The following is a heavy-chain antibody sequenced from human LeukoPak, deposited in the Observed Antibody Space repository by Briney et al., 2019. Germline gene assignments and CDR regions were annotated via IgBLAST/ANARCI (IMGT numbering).Heavy chain of an antibody. CDR1: GFTFSSYS. D-gene: IGHD2-21*02. J-gene: IGHJ4*02. V-gene: IGHV3-21*01. CDR2: ISSSSSYI. CDR3: ASTAYCGCDCPSDY. Sequence: GGSLRLSCAASGFTFSSYSMNWVRQAPGKGLEWVSSISSSSSYIYYADSVKGRLPISRDNAKNSLYLQMSSLRAEDTAVYYCASTAYCGCDCPSDYWGQGTLVTVSS.